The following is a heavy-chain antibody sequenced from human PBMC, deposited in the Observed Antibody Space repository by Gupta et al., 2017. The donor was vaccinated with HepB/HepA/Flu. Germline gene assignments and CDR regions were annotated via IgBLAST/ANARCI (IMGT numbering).Heavy chain of an antibody. D-gene: IGHD3-10*01. Sequence: QVQIQQWGAGVLKPSETLSLTCAVSGWSVSGNSWTWIRQVPGKGLEWIGEVNPSGVTIYNPSVQSRVTMSMDTSKDQISFTLNSVTAADTAIYYCARVSRVYYYESGSFSYFDSWGQGTLVTVSS. CDR1: GWSVSGNS. CDR3: ARVSRVYYYESGSFSYFDS. V-gene: IGHV4-34*02. CDR2: VNPSGVT. J-gene: IGHJ4*02.